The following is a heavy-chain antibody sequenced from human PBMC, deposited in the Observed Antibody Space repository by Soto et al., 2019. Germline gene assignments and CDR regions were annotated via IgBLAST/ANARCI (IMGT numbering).Heavy chain of an antibody. Sequence: SETLSLTCTVSGGSISSGGYYWSWIRQHPEKGLEWIGYIYYSGSTYYSPSLKSRVTISVDTSKNQFSLKLSSVTAADTAVYYCARDLGGGEYCSGGSCYYHNWFDPWGQGTLVTVSS. V-gene: IGHV4-31*03. CDR3: ARDLGGGEYCSGGSCYYHNWFDP. J-gene: IGHJ5*02. CDR2: IYYSGST. CDR1: GGSISSGGYY. D-gene: IGHD2-15*01.